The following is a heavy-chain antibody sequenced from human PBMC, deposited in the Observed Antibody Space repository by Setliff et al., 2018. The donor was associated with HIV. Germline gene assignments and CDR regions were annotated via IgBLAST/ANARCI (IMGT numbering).Heavy chain of an antibody. J-gene: IGHJ4*02. CDR1: GGTFSLHN. Sequence: PSETLSLTCAVSGGTFSLHNYTWIRQSPLRGLEWIGEINHSGGTRYNPSLESRVTMSLDSSRKQFSLRRISVTAADTAVYYCARAAAGNTGPFDLWGQGSPVTVSS. CDR2: INHSGGT. CDR3: ARAAAGNTGPFDL. V-gene: IGHV4-34*01. D-gene: IGHD4-17*01.